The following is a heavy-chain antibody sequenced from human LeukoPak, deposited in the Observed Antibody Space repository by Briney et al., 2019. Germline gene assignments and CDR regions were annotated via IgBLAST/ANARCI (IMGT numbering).Heavy chain of an antibody. D-gene: IGHD6-13*01. CDR3: AKRGSSWSYFDY. Sequence: GGSLRLSCAASEFTFSSYAMTWVRQAPGKGLEWVSSIGGSGGSTYYADSVKGRFTVSRDNSKATLYLQMNSLRADDTAVYFCAKRGSSWSYFDYWGQGTLVTVSS. J-gene: IGHJ4*02. CDR2: IGGSGGST. V-gene: IGHV3-23*01. CDR1: EFTFSSYA.